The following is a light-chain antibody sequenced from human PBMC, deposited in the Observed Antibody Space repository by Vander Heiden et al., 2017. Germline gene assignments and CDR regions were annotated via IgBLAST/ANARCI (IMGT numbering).Light chain of an antibody. Sequence: QSSLTLPASVSWSPAPSIAISCTGTSSDVGGYNYVSWYQQHPGKAPKLMIYEVSNRPSGVSNRFSGSKSGNTASLTSSGLQAEDEADYYCSSRTTSTTLVFGGGTKLTV. J-gene: IGLJ3*02. CDR1: SSDVGGYNY. CDR3: SSRTTSTTLV. V-gene: IGLV2-14*01. CDR2: EVS.